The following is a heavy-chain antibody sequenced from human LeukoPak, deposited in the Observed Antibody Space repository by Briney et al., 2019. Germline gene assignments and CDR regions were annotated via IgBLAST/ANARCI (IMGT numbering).Heavy chain of an antibody. D-gene: IGHD2-15*01. CDR1: GYTFTSYG. Sequence: ASVKVSRKASGYTFTSYGISWVRQAPGQGLEWMGWISAYNGNTNYAQKLQGRVTMTTDTSTSTAYMELRSLRSDDTAVYYCARGRGCSGGSCYSWYYYYYMDVWGKGTTVTVSS. J-gene: IGHJ6*03. CDR2: ISAYNGNT. V-gene: IGHV1-18*01. CDR3: ARGRGCSGGSCYSWYYYYYMDV.